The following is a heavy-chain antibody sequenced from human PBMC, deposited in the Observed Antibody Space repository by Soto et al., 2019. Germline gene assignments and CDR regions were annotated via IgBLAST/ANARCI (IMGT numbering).Heavy chain of an antibody. J-gene: IGHJ6*03. CDR1: GFTFSSYG. D-gene: IGHD2-8*02. V-gene: IGHV3-23*01. CDR3: AGRYCTAGICYTNYYYYMDV. CDR2: ITATGGNT. Sequence: GGSLRLSCAASGFTFSSYGMNWVRQAPGKGLEWVSSITATGGNTYYADSVKGRFTISRDNSKDTLSLQMNSLRAEDTAVYYCAGRYCTAGICYTNYYYYMDVWGKGTTVTVSS.